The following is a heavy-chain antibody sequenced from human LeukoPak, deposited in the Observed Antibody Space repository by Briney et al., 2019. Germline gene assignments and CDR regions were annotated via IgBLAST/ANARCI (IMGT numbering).Heavy chain of an antibody. CDR3: AKLSSGMRDY. CDR2: ISGSGGST. V-gene: IGHV3-23*01. J-gene: IGHJ4*02. CDR1: EFTFSSYA. Sequence: GGSLRLPCAASEFTFSSYAMSWVRQAPGKGLEWVSAISGSGGSTYYADSVKGRFTISRDNSKNTLYLQMNSLRAEDTAVYYCAKLSSGMRDYWGQGTLVTVSS. D-gene: IGHD3-10*01.